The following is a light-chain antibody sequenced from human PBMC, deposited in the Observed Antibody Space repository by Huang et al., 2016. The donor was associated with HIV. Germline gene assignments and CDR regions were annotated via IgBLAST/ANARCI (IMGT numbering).Light chain of an antibody. CDR2: WES. J-gene: IGKJ1*01. Sequence: DIVVTQSPGSLALSLGERAAINCTSSQSVFHSSNNKNYLSWYQLKPGQSPQLLIYWESTREFGVPERFRGTGSGTDFTLTITSLQAEDVAVYYCHQYYSSPQTFGQGTKVEV. CDR3: HQYYSSPQT. CDR1: QSVFHSSNNKNY. V-gene: IGKV4-1*01.